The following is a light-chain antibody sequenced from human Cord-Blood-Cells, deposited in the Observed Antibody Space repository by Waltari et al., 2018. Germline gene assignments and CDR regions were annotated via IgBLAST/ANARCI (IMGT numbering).Light chain of an antibody. J-gene: IGLJ1*01. Sequence: QSALTQPASVSGSPGQSITISCTGTSSDVGGYNYVSWYQQHPGKAPKLMIYDVSKRTSGGSNRFSGSKSGNTASLTISVLQAEDEADYYCSSDTSSSTLYVFGTGTKVTVL. CDR3: SSDTSSSTLYV. V-gene: IGLV2-14*01. CDR1: SSDVGGYNY. CDR2: DVS.